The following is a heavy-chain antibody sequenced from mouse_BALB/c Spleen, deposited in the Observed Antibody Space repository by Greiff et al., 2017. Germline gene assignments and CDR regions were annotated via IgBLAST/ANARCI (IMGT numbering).Heavy chain of an antibody. CDR1: GYSITSGYY. J-gene: IGHJ4*01. CDR3: ARDPLYGNYAMDY. CDR2: ISYDGSN. V-gene: IGHV3-6*02. D-gene: IGHD2-1*01. Sequence: EVKLMESGPGLVKPSQSLSLTCSVTGYSITSGYYWNWIRQFPGNKLEWMGYISYDGSNNYNPSLKNRISITRDTSKNQFFLKLNSVTTEDTATYYCARDPLYGNYAMDYWGQGTSVTVSS.